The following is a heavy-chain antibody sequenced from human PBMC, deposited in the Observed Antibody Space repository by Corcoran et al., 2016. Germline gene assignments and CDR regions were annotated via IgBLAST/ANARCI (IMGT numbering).Heavy chain of an antibody. V-gene: IGHV3-21*01. CDR2: ISSSSSYI. J-gene: IGHJ6*02. D-gene: IGHD2-2*01. CDR3: ARVATDIVVVPAARLPYGMDV. CDR1: GFTFSSYS. Sequence: EVQLVESGGGLVKPGGSLRLSCAASGFTFSSYSMNWVRQAPGKGLEWVSSISSSSSYIYYADSVKGRFTISRDNAKNSLYLQMNSLRAEDTAVYYCARVATDIVVVPAARLPYGMDVWGQGTTVTVSS.